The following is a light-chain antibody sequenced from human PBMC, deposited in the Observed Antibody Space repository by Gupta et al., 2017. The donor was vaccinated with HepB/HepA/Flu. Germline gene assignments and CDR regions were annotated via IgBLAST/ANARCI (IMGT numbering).Light chain of an antibody. CDR1: TSNIGYYT. Sequence: QSVLPQPPSASQTPGQRVLISCSGGTSNIGYYTVNWYWQFPGTAPKRLIYSDDQRPSGVPDRVSGSKSGTSASLAISVLEAEDEADYYCATWDDSLNGRVFGGGTKLTVL. V-gene: IGLV1-44*01. J-gene: IGLJ2*01. CDR2: SDD. CDR3: ATWDDSLNGRV.